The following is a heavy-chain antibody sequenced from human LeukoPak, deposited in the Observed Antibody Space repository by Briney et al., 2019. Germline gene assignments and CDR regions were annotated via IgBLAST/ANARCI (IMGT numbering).Heavy chain of an antibody. J-gene: IGHJ4*02. V-gene: IGHV3-7*01. CDR1: GFTFSNYW. CDR3: VRDWLLYF. CDR2: TKEDGSGK. D-gene: IGHD2/OR15-2a*01. Sequence: GGSLRLSCAASGFTFSNYWMSWVRQAPGKGLEWVANTKEDGSGKYYVDSVKGRFTISRDNAKNSLYLQMDSLRAEDTAMYYCVRDWLLYFWGQGTLVTVSS.